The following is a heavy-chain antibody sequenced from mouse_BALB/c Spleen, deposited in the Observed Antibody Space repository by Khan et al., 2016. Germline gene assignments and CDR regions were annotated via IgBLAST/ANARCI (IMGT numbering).Heavy chain of an antibody. CDR3: ARERAVPLVEY. CDR2: IAPGSGST. Sequence: DLVKPGASVKLSCKASGYTFTSYWINWIKQRPGQGLEWIGRIAPGSGSTYYNEMFKGKATLTADTSSSTAYIHLSSLPSEDSAVYCCARERAVPLVEYWGQGTAVTVSS. D-gene: IGHD1-1*01. CDR1: GYTFTSYW. J-gene: IGHJ4*01. V-gene: IGHV1S41*01.